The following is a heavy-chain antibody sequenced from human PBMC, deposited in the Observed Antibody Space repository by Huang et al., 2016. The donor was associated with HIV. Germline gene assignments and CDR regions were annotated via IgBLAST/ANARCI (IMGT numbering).Heavy chain of an antibody. J-gene: IGHJ4*02. D-gene: IGHD3-3*01. CDR1: GASSGNHY. V-gene: IGHV4-59*11. Sequence: QVQLQESGPRLVKPSGTLSLTCTVSGASSGNHYWSWIRQTPGKGLEWIGSVYETGSDDDNPSLGGRVTMSGDTSKNQISLKLISVTAADTAVYFCARGRAIYDFWSGYYDSWGQGSLVTVSS. CDR2: VYETGSD. CDR3: ARGRAIYDFWSGYYDS.